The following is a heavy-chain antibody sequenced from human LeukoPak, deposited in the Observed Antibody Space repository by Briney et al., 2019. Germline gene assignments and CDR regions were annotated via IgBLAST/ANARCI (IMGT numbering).Heavy chain of an antibody. J-gene: IGHJ3*02. CDR3: ARETPSAFNI. V-gene: IGHV3-21*01. Sequence: GGSLRLSCAASGFTFSSYSMNWVRQAPGKGLEWVSSISSSSSYIYYADSVKGRFTISRDNAKNSLYLQMNSLRVEDMAIYYCARETPSAFNIWGQGTMVTVSS. CDR2: ISSSSSYI. CDR1: GFTFSSYS. D-gene: IGHD2-15*01.